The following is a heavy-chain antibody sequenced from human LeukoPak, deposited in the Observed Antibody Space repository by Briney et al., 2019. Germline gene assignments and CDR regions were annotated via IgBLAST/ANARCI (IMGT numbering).Heavy chain of an antibody. J-gene: IGHJ3*02. V-gene: IGHV3-30*02. CDR1: GFTFSSYG. CDR2: IRYDGSNK. CDR3: ARDSGLGYSSAFDI. D-gene: IGHD5-18*01. Sequence: GGSPRLSCAASGFTFSSYGMHWVRQAPGKGLEWVTFIRYDGSNKYYADSVKGRFTISRDNSKNTLYLQMNSLRAEDTAVYYCARDSGLGYSSAFDIWGQGTMVTVSS.